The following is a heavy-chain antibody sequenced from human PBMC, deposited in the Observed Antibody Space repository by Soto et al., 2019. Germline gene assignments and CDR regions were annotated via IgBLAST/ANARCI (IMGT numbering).Heavy chain of an antibody. V-gene: IGHV4-34*01. CDR2: INHSGST. D-gene: IGHD3-16*01. J-gene: IGHJ4*02. CDR1: GGSFSGYY. CDR3: ARAPYYDYIWGSYIPLLFDY. Sequence: SDTLSLTCAVYGGSFSGYYWSWIRQPPGKGLEWIGEINHSGSTNYNPSLKSRVTISVDTSKNQFSLKLSSVTAADTAVYYCARAPYYDYIWGSYIPLLFDYWGQGTLVTVSS.